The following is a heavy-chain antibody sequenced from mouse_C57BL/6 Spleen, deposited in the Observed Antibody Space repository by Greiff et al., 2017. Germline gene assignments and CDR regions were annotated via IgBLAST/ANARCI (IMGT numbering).Heavy chain of an antibody. CDR1: GYTFTDYY. J-gene: IGHJ4*01. Sequence: EVQLQQSGPELVKPGASVKISCKASGYTFTDYYMNWVKQSHGKSLEWIGDINPNNGGTSYNQKFKGKATLTVDKSSSTAYMELRSLTSEDSAVYYCARDHITTPDISYAMDYWGQGTSVTVSS. CDR3: ARDHITTPDISYAMDY. V-gene: IGHV1-26*01. CDR2: INPNNGGT. D-gene: IGHD1-1*01.